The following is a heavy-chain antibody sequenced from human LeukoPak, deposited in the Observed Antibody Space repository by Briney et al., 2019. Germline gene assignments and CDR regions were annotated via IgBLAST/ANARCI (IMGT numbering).Heavy chain of an antibody. Sequence: ASVKVSCKASGYSFSNYGIGWARQAPGQGLKWMGWISTYTDDIKYAENLQGRLTMTTDTPTSTAYMELRSLRSDDTAVYYCARGEYSISHFGYWGQGTQVVVSS. CDR2: ISTYTDDI. CDR3: ARGEYSISHFGY. D-gene: IGHD6-6*01. J-gene: IGHJ4*02. V-gene: IGHV1-18*01. CDR1: GYSFSNYG.